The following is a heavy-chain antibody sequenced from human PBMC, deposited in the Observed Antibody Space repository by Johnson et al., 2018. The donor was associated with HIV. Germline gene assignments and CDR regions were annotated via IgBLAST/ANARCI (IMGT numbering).Heavy chain of an antibody. V-gene: IGHV3-66*01. CDR2: IYSGGST. Sequence: VQLVESGGGLVKPGGSLRLSCVGSGLTVSNNYMNWVRQAPGKGLEWVSVIYSGGSTYYADSVRGRFTISRDNSRNTLYLQMNSLRAEDTAMYYCASYCSGGSCYRRSPSDAFDIWGQGTMVTVSS. CDR3: ASYCSGGSCYRRSPSDAFDI. J-gene: IGHJ3*02. D-gene: IGHD2-15*01. CDR1: GLTVSNNY.